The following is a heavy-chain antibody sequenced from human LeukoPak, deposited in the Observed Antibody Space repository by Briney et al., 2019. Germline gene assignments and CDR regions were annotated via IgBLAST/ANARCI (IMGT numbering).Heavy chain of an antibody. CDR1: GFTFSSYA. CDR3: ARVSPHFDY. J-gene: IGHJ4*02. Sequence: PGGSLRLSCAASGFTFSSYAMTWVRQAPGKGLEWVANIKQDGSEKDYVDSVKGRLTISRDNAKNSLYLQMNSLRAEDTAVYYCARVSPHFDYWGQGTLVTVSS. CDR2: IKQDGSEK. V-gene: IGHV3-7*01.